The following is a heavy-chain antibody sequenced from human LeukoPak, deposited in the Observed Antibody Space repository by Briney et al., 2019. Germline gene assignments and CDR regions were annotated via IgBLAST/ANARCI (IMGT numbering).Heavy chain of an antibody. V-gene: IGHV3-48*03. CDR1: GFTFSNYK. Sequence: GGSLRLSCAASGFTFSNYKMNWVRQAPGKGLEWVSYISSSGSNIYYADSVRGRFTISRDNAKNSLYLQMNSLRAEDTAVYYCARDPGSGLLFDYWGQGVLVAVSS. CDR3: ARDPGSGLLFDY. D-gene: IGHD3-10*01. CDR2: ISSSGSNI. J-gene: IGHJ4*02.